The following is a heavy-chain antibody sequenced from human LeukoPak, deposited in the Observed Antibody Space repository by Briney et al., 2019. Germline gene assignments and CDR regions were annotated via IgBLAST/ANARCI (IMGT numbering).Heavy chain of an antibody. CDR3: ARVRDYGGIGEDY. CDR2: IRGDNGNT. Sequence: ASVKVSCKASGYTFSNYGISWVRQAPGQGLEWVGWIRGDNGNTNYAQKLQGRVTMTTDTSTSTAYMELRSLGSDETAVYYCARVRDYGGIGEDYWGQGTLVTVSS. V-gene: IGHV1-18*01. CDR1: GYTFSNYG. D-gene: IGHD3-16*01. J-gene: IGHJ4*02.